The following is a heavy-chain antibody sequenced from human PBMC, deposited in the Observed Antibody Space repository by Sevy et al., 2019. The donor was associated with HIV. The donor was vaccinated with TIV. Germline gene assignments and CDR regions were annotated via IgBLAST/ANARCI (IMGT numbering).Heavy chain of an antibody. CDR1: GFTFSSYA. CDR2: ISYDGSNK. Sequence: GGSLRLSCAASGFTFSSYAMHWVRQAPGKGLEWVAVISYDGSNKYYADSVKGRVTISRDNSKNTLYLQMNSLRAEDTAVYYCASLPTYYYGSGSYYFWGQGTLVTVSS. J-gene: IGHJ4*02. V-gene: IGHV3-30-3*01. D-gene: IGHD3-10*01. CDR3: ASLPTYYYGSGSYYF.